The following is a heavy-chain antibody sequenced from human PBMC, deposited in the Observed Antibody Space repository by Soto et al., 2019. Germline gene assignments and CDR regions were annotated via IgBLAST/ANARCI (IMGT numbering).Heavy chain of an antibody. Sequence: EVQLVESGGGLVQPGGSLRLSCVTSGFTFSSYWMHWVRQAPGKGLVWVSRIDSDGVTKDYADSVKGRFTISRDNGKNTLYLQMNSLRADDTGLYYCGTNIYLDSWGQGTLVTVSS. D-gene: IGHD3-16*02. CDR2: IDSDGVTK. CDR1: GFTFSSYW. V-gene: IGHV3-74*01. J-gene: IGHJ4*02. CDR3: GTNIYLDS.